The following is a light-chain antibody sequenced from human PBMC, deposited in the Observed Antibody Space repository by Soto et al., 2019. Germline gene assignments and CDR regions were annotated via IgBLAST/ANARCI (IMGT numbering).Light chain of an antibody. CDR1: QSISSY. V-gene: IGKV1-39*01. Sequence: DIQMTQSPSSLSASVGDRVTITCRASQSISSYLNWYQQKPGKAPKLLIYAASSLQSGVPSRFSGIGYGTDFNLTISSLQPEDFATYYCQQSYSTPPRTFSGGT. CDR3: QQSYSTPPRT. J-gene: IGKJ4*01. CDR2: AAS.